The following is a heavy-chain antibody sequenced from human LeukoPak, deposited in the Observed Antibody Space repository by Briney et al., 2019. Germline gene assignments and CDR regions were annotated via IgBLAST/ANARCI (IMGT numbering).Heavy chain of an antibody. Sequence: ASVNVSCQASGYRFTSYDMHWVRQAPGQGLEWMGIINPSGGSTSYAQRFQGRVAMTRDTSTTTVYMEVNSLTSEDTAVYFCARDGPTAAPFDYWGQGTLVTVSS. CDR2: INPSGGST. J-gene: IGHJ4*02. V-gene: IGHV1-46*01. D-gene: IGHD2-2*01. CDR3: ARDGPTAAPFDY. CDR1: GYRFTSYD.